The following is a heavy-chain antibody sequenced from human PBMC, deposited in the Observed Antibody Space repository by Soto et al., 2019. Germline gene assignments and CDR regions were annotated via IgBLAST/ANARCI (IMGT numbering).Heavy chain of an antibody. J-gene: IGHJ5*01. CDR1: GYTFTSYG. CDR2: ISAYNGNT. CDR3: AKDAVAQKGVWDCFDS. D-gene: IGHD3-16*01. V-gene: IGHV1-18*01. Sequence: ASVKVSCKASGYTFTSYGISWVRQAPGQGLEWMGWISAYNGNTNYAQKLQGRVTMTTDTSTSTAYMELRSLRSDDTAIYYCAKDAVAQKGVWDCFDSWGQGTLVTVSS.